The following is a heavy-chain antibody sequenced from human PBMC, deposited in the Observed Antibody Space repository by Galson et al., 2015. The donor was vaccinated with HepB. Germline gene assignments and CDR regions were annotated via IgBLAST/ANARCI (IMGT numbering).Heavy chain of an antibody. J-gene: IGHJ4*02. Sequence: SVKVSCKASGYTFTGYYMHWVRQAPGQGLEWMGWINPNSGGTNYAQKFQGRVTMTRDTSISTAYMELSRLRSDDTAVYYCARSSRAAGTPTIDYWGQGTLVTVSS. V-gene: IGHV1-2*02. CDR2: INPNSGGT. CDR1: GYTFTGYY. CDR3: ARSSRAAGTPTIDY. D-gene: IGHD6-13*01.